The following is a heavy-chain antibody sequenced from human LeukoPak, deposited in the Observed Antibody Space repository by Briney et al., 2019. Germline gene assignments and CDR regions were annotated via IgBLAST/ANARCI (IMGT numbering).Heavy chain of an antibody. Sequence: GGSLRLSCAASGFTFSGYNMNWVRQPRGEGLGWVSSINPSGTSTYHALSVTVRFTISRDNAKNSLFMQMNSLRDEDTAVYYCVRDFLGESGAAGPWGRGTQVTAAS. J-gene: IGHJ5*02. CDR1: GFTFSGYN. CDR3: VRDFLGESGAAGP. V-gene: IGHV3-21*06. CDR2: INPSGTST. D-gene: IGHD1-26*01.